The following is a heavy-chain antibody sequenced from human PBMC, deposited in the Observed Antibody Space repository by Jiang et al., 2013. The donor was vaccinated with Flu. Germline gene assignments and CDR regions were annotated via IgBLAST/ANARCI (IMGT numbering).Heavy chain of an antibody. Sequence: SVSSNSAAWNWIRQSPSRGLEWLGRTYYRSKWYNDYAVSVKSRITINPDTSKNQFSLQLNSVTPEDTAVYYCARAGITGTTFLGLERYYYYYYGMDVWGQGTTVTVSS. D-gene: IGHD1-7*01. CDR2: TYYRSKWYN. CDR1: SVSSNSAA. CDR3: ARAGITGTTFLGLERYYYYYYGMDV. J-gene: IGHJ6*02. V-gene: IGHV6-1*01.